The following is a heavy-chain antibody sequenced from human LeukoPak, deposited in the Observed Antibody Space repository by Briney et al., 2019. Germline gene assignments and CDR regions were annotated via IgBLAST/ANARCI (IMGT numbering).Heavy chain of an antibody. CDR3: AKNPYQLLYHVWFDP. CDR1: GFTFSSYA. Sequence: PGGSLRLSCAASGFTFSSYAMSWVRQAPGKGLEWVSAISGSGGSTYYADSVKGRFTISRDNSKNTLYLQMNSLRAEDTALYYCAKNPYQLLYHVWFDPWGQGTLVTVSS. CDR2: ISGSGGST. J-gene: IGHJ5*02. V-gene: IGHV3-23*01. D-gene: IGHD2-2*02.